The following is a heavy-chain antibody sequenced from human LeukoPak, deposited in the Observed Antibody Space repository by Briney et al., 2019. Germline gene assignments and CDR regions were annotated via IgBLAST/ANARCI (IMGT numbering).Heavy chain of an antibody. CDR3: ARGVAGVYFYYYMDV. Sequence: ASVKVSCKASGYTFTGYYMHWVRQAPGQGLEWMGWINPNNGGANYAQKFQGRVTMTRDTSISTAYMELSRLRSDDTAVYYCARGVAGVYFYYYMDVWGKGTTVTISS. V-gene: IGHV1-2*02. CDR2: INPNNGGA. CDR1: GYTFTGYY. D-gene: IGHD1-14*01. J-gene: IGHJ6*03.